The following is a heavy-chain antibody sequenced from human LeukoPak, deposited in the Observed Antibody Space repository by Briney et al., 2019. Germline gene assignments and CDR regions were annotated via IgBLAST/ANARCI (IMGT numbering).Heavy chain of an antibody. J-gene: IGHJ4*02. V-gene: IGHV1-69*13. D-gene: IGHD4-23*01. CDR1: GYTFTSYY. Sequence: GASVKVSCKASGYTFTSYYMHWVRQAPGQGLEWMGGITPIFGTAVYAQKFQGRVTITAVESMSTVYMELSSLRSEDTAIYYCARGWLAETTVVTPYNYWGQGTLVTVSS. CDR3: ARGWLAETTVVTPYNY. CDR2: ITPIFGTA.